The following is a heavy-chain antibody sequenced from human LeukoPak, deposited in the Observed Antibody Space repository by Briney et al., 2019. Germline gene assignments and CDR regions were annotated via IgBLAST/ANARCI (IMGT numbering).Heavy chain of an antibody. J-gene: IGHJ3*02. V-gene: IGHV3-15*01. CDR2: IKSKTDGGTT. Sequence: PGGSLRLSCAASGFTFSNAWMSWVRQAPGKGLEWVGRIKSKTDGGTTDYAAPVKGRFTISRDDSKNTLYLQMNSLKTEDTAVYYCTTFHGDYRAPNAFDIWGQGTMVTVSS. CDR3: TTFHGDYRAPNAFDI. D-gene: IGHD4-17*01. CDR1: GFTFSNAW.